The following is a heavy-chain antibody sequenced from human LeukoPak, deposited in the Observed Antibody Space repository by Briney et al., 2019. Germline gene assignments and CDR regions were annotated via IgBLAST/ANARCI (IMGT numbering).Heavy chain of an antibody. D-gene: IGHD1-1*01. V-gene: IGHV5-51*01. CDR1: GYNFTTYW. CDR2: IYPGDSDT. J-gene: IGHJ4*02. CDR3: ARRDKRYYYFDY. Sequence: GESLKISCKGSGYNFTTYWIGWVCQMPGRGLEWMGIIYPGDSDTRYSPSFQGQVTISVDKPISTAYLQWSSLKASDTAMYYCARRDKRYYYFDYWGQGTLVTVSS.